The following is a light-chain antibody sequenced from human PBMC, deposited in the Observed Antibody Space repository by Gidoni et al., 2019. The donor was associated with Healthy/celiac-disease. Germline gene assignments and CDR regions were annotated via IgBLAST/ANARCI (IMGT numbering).Light chain of an antibody. Sequence: QSALTQPASGSGSPGQSITISCTGTSSDLGSYNLVSWYQQHPGKAPKLMIYEGSKRPSGVSNRFSGSKSGNTASLTISGLQAEDEADYYCCSYAGSSTWVFGGGTKLTVL. V-gene: IGLV2-23*01. CDR2: EGS. CDR1: SSDLGSYNL. J-gene: IGLJ3*02. CDR3: CSYAGSSTWV.